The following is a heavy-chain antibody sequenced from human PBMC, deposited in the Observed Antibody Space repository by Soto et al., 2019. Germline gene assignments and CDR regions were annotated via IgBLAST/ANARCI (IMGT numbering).Heavy chain of an antibody. CDR1: GFTFSTYE. CDR3: ARDRGHNTGWYGGALDL. V-gene: IGHV3-48*03. Sequence: EVQLVESGGGLVQPGESLRLSCAASGFTFSTYEMNWVRQAPGKGLEWVAYISSRGTSIFYADSVKGRFSISRDNDNESVSLLMSNLRGDDTAVYYCARDRGHNTGWYGGALDLWGQGTLVTVSS. CDR2: ISSRGTSI. J-gene: IGHJ4*02. D-gene: IGHD6-19*01.